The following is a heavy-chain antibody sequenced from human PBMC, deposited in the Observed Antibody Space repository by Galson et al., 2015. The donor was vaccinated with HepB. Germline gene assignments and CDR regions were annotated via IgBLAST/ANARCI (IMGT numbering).Heavy chain of an antibody. CDR2: ISGSGGST. D-gene: IGHD3-22*01. J-gene: IGHJ6*03. V-gene: IGHV3-23*01. CDR1: GFTFSSYA. Sequence: SLRLSCAASGFTFSSYAMSWVRQAPGKGLEWVSAISGSGGSTYYADSVKGRLTISRDNSKNTLYLQMNSLRAEDTAVYYCAKSEDYYDSSGYYHYYYYMDVWGKGTTVTVSS. CDR3: AKSEDYYDSSGYYHYYYYMDV.